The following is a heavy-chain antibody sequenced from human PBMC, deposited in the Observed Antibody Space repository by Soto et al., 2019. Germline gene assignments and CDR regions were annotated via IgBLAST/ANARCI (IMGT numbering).Heavy chain of an antibody. D-gene: IGHD3-22*01. Sequence: HVQLQQSGPGLVKHSQTLSLTCTVSGGCISSGDYYWSWLRQPPGKGLEWIGYIYYSGSTHYNQSLKSRVTISVDPAKNQFALKLSSVTAADTAVYYCARSTMIVGVYSRGFDYWGQGTLVTVSS. CDR2: IYYSGST. CDR3: ARSTMIVGVYSRGFDY. J-gene: IGHJ4*02. V-gene: IGHV4-30-4*01. CDR1: GGCISSGDYY.